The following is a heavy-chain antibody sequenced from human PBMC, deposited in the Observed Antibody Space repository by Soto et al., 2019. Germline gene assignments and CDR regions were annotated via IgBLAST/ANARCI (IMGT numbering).Heavy chain of an antibody. CDR1: GGTFSSYA. Sequence: ASVKVSCKASGGTFSSYAISWVRQAPGQGLEWMGGIIPIFGTANYAQKFQGRVTITADESTSTAYMELSSLRSEDTAVYYCARDPREGRSSGGVAFDIWGQGTMVTVSS. CDR3: ARDPREGRSSGGVAFDI. CDR2: IIPIFGTA. V-gene: IGHV1-69*13. J-gene: IGHJ3*02. D-gene: IGHD2-15*01.